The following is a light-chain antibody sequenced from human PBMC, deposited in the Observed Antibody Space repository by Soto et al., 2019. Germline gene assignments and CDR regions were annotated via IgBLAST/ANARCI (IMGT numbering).Light chain of an antibody. CDR1: QDIGSY. CDR2: AAS. Sequence: IQLTQSPSSLSASVGDRVTITCRASQDIGSYLAWYQEKPGIDPKLLIYAASILHSGVPSRFSGSGSGTDFTLTISSLQPEDFATYYCQQLNSYPLTFGGGTKVEIK. V-gene: IGKV1-9*01. CDR3: QQLNSYPLT. J-gene: IGKJ4*01.